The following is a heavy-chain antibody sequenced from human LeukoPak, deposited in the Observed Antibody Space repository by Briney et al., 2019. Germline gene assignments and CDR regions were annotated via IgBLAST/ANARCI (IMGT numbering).Heavy chain of an antibody. J-gene: IGHJ4*02. V-gene: IGHV1-69*13. CDR1: GYTFTSYA. Sequence: SVKVSCKASGYTFTSYAMHWVRQAPGQGLEWMGGIIPIFGTANYAQKFQGRVTITADESTSTAYMELSSLRSEDTAVYYCAYKRGLRDFDYWGQGTLVTVSS. D-gene: IGHD1-1*01. CDR3: AYKRGLRDFDY. CDR2: IIPIFGTA.